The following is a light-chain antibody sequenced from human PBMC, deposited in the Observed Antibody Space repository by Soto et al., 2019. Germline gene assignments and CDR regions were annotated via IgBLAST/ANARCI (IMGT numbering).Light chain of an antibody. CDR2: RNN. V-gene: IGLV1-47*01. J-gene: IGLJ2*01. Sequence: QLVLTQAPSASGTPGQRVTISCSGTFSNIGSNYVHWYQQLPGTAPTLLMYRNNQRPSGVPDRFSGSKSGTSGSLAISGLRAEDEADYYCAAWDDSLSGLLFGGGTKLTVL. CDR3: AAWDDSLSGLL. CDR1: FSNIGSNY.